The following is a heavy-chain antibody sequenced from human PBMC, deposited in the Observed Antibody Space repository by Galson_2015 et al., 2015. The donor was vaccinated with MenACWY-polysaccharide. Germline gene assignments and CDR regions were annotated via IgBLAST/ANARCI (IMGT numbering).Heavy chain of an antibody. D-gene: IGHD6-13*01. V-gene: IGHV3-9*01. CDR3: AKDISVASVGSDY. J-gene: IGHJ4*02. CDR2: ISWNSGGM. Sequence: SLRLACAASGFTFDDYAMHWVRHAPGKGLEWVSGISWNSGGMTYAGSVKGRFIISRDNAKNSLYLQMNSLRPEDTALYYCAKDISVASVGSDYWGQGTLVTVSS. CDR1: GFTFDDYA.